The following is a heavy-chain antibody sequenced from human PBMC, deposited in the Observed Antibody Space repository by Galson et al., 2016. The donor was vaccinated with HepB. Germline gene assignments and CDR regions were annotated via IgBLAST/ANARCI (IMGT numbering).Heavy chain of an antibody. CDR3: ARIRGDGHSFDY. J-gene: IGHJ4*02. D-gene: IGHD5-24*01. CDR1: GFSLSASQMR. Sequence: PALVKPTQTLTLTCTFSGFSLSASQMRVSWIRQPPGKALEWLARIDWDDEKFCSTSLKTRLTISKDTSKNQVVLSMTNMDPVDTATYFCARIRGDGHSFDYWGQGTLVTVSS. V-gene: IGHV2-70*04. CDR2: IDWDDEK.